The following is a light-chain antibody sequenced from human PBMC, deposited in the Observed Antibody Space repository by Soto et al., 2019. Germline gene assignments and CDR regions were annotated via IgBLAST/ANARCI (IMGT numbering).Light chain of an antibody. V-gene: IGKV3-15*01. Sequence: EVVMTQSPATLSVTQGERATLSCRASQSVSRNLAWYQQRPGRAPRLLIYDASTRATNIPTRFSGSGSGTEFTLTISSLQSEDFAVYYCQQYNHWPLYTFGQGTKLEIK. J-gene: IGKJ2*01. CDR1: QSVSRN. CDR3: QQYNHWPLYT. CDR2: DAS.